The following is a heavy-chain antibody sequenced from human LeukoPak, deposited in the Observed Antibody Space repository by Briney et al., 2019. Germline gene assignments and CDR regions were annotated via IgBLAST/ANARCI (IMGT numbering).Heavy chain of an antibody. V-gene: IGHV3-23*01. Sequence: GGSLRLSCAASGFTFNSYAMNWVRPTPGKGLGWVSVISGSGGNTYYADSVKGRFTISRENSNTTLYLQMNSLRAEDTAVYFCAKGGPCDGDCYPRWPVGYWGQGTLVTVSS. CDR2: ISGSGGNT. J-gene: IGHJ4*02. D-gene: IGHD2-21*02. CDR1: GFTFNSYA. CDR3: AKGGPCDGDCYPRWPVGY.